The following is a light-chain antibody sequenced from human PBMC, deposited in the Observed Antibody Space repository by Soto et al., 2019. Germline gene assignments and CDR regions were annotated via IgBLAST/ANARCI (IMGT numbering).Light chain of an antibody. CDR1: QSVSATY. J-gene: IGKJ4*01. CDR2: AAS. CDR3: QHYVTSPLT. V-gene: IGKV3-20*01. Sequence: EFVLTQSPGTLSLSPGERATLSCRASQSVSATYLAWYQQKPGQAPRLLIYAASSRATGVPDRFSGSESGTDFTLTISRLEPEDFAVYYCQHYVTSPLTFGGGTKVEIK.